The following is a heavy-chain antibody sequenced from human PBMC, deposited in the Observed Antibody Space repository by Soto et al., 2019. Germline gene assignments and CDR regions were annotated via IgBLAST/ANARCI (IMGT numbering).Heavy chain of an antibody. D-gene: IGHD3-10*01. CDR1: GGSISSRTYY. V-gene: IGHV4-39*01. CDR2: VDYSGTT. J-gene: IGHJ4*02. Sequence: SETLSLTGTVSGGSISSRTYYWGWIRQPPGKGLERIGTVDYSGTTHYNSSLGSRLTISVDTSKTQLSLSLSSVSAADTAVYYCYVWFPDLYTDYWGQGTLVTVSS. CDR3: YVWFPDLYTDY.